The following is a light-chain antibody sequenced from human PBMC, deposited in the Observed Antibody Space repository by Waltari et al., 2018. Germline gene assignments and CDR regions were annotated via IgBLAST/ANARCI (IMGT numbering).Light chain of an antibody. V-gene: IGLV2-14*01. J-gene: IGLJ1*01. Sequence: QSALTQPASVSGSPGQSITISCTGTSSDVGGYNYVSWYQQHPVTAPKLRIYDVSTRPSGVSNRFSGSKSGNTASLTISGLQAEDDADYYCSSYTSSSTVFGTGTKVTVL. CDR1: SSDVGGYNY. CDR3: SSYTSSSTV. CDR2: DVS.